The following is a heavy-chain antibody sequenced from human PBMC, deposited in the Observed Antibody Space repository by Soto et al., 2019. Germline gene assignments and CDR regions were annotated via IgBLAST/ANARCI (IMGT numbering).Heavy chain of an antibody. Sequence: QVQLVDSGGGVVQPGRSLRLSCTTSGFIFNTYAMHWVRQAPGKGLEWVAVMSHDGRNTYYADSVKGRFTISRDNSKNTLYLQMNSLRAEDTAVYYCAREDIGYYGMDVWGQGTTVTVSS. V-gene: IGHV3-30*04. CDR3: AREDIGYYGMDV. J-gene: IGHJ6*02. CDR1: GFIFNTYA. D-gene: IGHD2-15*01. CDR2: MSHDGRNT.